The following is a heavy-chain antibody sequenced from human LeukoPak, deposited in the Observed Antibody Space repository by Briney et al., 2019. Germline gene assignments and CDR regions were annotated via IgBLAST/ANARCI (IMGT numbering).Heavy chain of an antibody. CDR1: GFTFTKYA. Sequence: GGSLRLSCAGAGFTFTKYAMSWVRQAPGKGLEWVSAISGSGGSTYYADSVKGRFTISRDNSKNTLYLQMNSLRAEDTAVYYCAKGERGWYVSVRWGQGTLVTVSS. CDR3: AKGERGWYVSVR. D-gene: IGHD6-19*01. J-gene: IGHJ4*02. CDR2: ISGSGGST. V-gene: IGHV3-23*01.